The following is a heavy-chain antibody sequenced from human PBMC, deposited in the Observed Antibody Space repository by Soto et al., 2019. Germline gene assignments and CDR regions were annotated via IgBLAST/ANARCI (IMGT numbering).Heavy chain of an antibody. D-gene: IGHD2-2*01. CDR1: GGTFSSYA. Sequence: QVQLVQSGAEVTKPGSSVKVSCKASGGTFSSYAISWVRQAPGQGLEWMGGIIHIFGTANYAQKFQGRVTITADESTSTAYMELRSLRSEDTAVYYCARVLRYCSSTSCSRWFDPWGQGTLVTVSS. V-gene: IGHV1-69*01. J-gene: IGHJ5*02. CDR2: IIHIFGTA. CDR3: ARVLRYCSSTSCSRWFDP.